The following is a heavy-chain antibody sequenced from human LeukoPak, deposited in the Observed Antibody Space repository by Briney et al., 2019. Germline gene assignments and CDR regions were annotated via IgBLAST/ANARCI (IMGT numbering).Heavy chain of an antibody. D-gene: IGHD1-1*01. CDR1: GFTFSSYG. J-gene: IGHJ4*02. Sequence: GRSLRLSCAASGFTFSSYGMHWVRQAPGKGLEWVAVIWYDGSNKYYADSVKGRFTISRDSSKNTLYLQMNSLRAEDTAVYYCARDFSTGTRTYFDYWGQGTLVTVSS. V-gene: IGHV3-33*01. CDR3: ARDFSTGTRTYFDY. CDR2: IWYDGSNK.